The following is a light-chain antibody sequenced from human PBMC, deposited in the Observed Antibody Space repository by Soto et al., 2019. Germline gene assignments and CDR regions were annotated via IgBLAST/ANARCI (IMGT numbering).Light chain of an antibody. Sequence: QSALTQPASVSGSPGQSITISCTGTSSDVGAYNYVSWYQQHPGTAPKLMIFEVSDRPSGVSNRFSGSKSGNTASLTISGLPAEDEADYCCSSYTSINTLVFGGGTKLTVL. J-gene: IGLJ2*01. V-gene: IGLV2-14*01. CDR1: SSDVGAYNY. CDR3: SSYTSINTLV. CDR2: EVS.